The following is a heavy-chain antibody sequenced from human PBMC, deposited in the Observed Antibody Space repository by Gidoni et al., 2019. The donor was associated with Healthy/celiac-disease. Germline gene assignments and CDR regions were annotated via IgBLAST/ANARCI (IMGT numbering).Heavy chain of an antibody. CDR1: GYTFPGYY. D-gene: IGHD6-13*01. Sequence: QVQLVQSGAEVKKPGSSVKVPCKASGYTFPGYYMHWVRQAPGQGLEWMGWINPNSGGTNYAQKFQGRVTMTRDTSISTAYMELSRLRSDDTAVYYCARDSGIAAAGKPSDYWGQGTLVTVSS. CDR3: ARDSGIAAAGKPSDY. J-gene: IGHJ4*02. CDR2: INPNSGGT. V-gene: IGHV1-2*02.